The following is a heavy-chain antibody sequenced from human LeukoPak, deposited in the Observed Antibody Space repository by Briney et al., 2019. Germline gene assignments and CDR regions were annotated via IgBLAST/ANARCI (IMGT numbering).Heavy chain of an antibody. D-gene: IGHD4-11*01. CDR3: ARVSPDSNFGLYYFDY. Sequence: ASVKVSCKASGYTFTSYDINWVRQATGQGLEWMGWMNPNSGNTGYAQKFQGRVTITRNTSISTAYMELSSLRSEDTAVYYCARVSPDSNFGLYYFDYWGQGTLVTVSS. CDR2: MNPNSGNT. V-gene: IGHV1-8*03. J-gene: IGHJ4*02. CDR1: GYTFTSYD.